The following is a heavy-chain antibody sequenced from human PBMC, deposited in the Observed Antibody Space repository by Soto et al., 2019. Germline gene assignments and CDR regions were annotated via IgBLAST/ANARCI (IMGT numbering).Heavy chain of an antibody. Sequence: EVQLVESGGGLVQPGGSLDLSCATSGFDFSGSAMHWVRQASGRGLEWLGRIRTKPNSYATIYAESVKDRFTISRDDSKKIVSPHMSGLNTEDTAVYYCARPISSGGFDPWGQGTLVSVTS. J-gene: IGHJ5*02. CDR2: IRTKPNSYAT. V-gene: IGHV3-73*01. CDR1: GFDFSGSA. D-gene: IGHD6-19*01. CDR3: ARPISSGGFDP.